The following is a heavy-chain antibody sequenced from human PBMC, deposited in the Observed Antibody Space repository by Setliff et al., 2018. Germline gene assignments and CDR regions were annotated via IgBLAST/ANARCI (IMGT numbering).Heavy chain of an antibody. V-gene: IGHV1-18*04. J-gene: IGHJ6*04. CDR3: ASEYGYSSSMDV. CDR1: GYTFTGYF. Sequence: ASVKVSCKTSGYTFTGYFIHWVRQAPGQGLEWMGWINSYNGNTNYARKFQGRVTMTTDTSTSTAHMELRSLTSDDTAVYYCASEYGYSSSMDVWGNGTTVTVSS. D-gene: IGHD6-19*01. CDR2: INSYNGNT.